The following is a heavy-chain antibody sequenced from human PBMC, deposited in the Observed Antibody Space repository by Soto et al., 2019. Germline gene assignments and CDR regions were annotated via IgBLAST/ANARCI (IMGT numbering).Heavy chain of an antibody. J-gene: IGHJ5*02. CDR1: GFTFSSHG. CDR2: ISDDGSER. Sequence: QVQLVESGGGVVQPGRSLRLSCVASGFTFSSHGMHWVRQAPGKGLEWVAVISDDGSERSYAASVKGRFTISRDYSKSTVYLQMNSLRTEDTAVYYCAKDVTSRGTGWFERWGQGTLVTVSS. D-gene: IGHD2-15*01. V-gene: IGHV3-30*18. CDR3: AKDVTSRGTGWFER.